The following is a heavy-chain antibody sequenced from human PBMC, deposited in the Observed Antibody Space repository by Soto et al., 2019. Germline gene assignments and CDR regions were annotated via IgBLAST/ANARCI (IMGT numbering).Heavy chain of an antibody. CDR2: ITGSSSYV. CDR1: GFPFSSYS. V-gene: IGHV3-21*01. D-gene: IGHD2-2*01. J-gene: IGHJ4*02. Sequence: GGSLRLSCAGSGFPFSSYSMNWVRQAPGKGLEWVSSITGSSSYVHYADSVKGRFTISRDNAKNSLYLQMNPLRAEDTAVYYCARVKYCSSTRCLNPIDYWGQGTLVTVSS. CDR3: ARVKYCSSTRCLNPIDY.